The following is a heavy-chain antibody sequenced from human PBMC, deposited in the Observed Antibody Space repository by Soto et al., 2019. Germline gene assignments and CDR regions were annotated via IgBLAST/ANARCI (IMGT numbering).Heavy chain of an antibody. Sequence: QVQLVESGGGVVQPGRSLRLSCAASGLTFSSYGMHWVRQAPGKGLEWVAVIWYDGSNKYYADSVKGRFTISRDNSKNTLYLQMNSLRAEDTAVYYCARDNTGGHYYYGMDVWGQGTTVTGSS. D-gene: IGHD3-16*01. CDR2: IWYDGSNK. CDR1: GLTFSSYG. J-gene: IGHJ6*02. V-gene: IGHV3-33*01. CDR3: ARDNTGGHYYYGMDV.